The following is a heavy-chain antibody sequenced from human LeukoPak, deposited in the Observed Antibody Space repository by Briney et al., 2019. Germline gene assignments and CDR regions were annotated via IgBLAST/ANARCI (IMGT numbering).Heavy chain of an antibody. CDR3: AKDVESRWFGELFPEYYFDY. Sequence: QPGRSLRLSCAASGFTFDDYAMHWVRQAPGKGLEWFSGISWNNGSIGYADSVKGRFTISRDNAKNSLYLQMNSLRAEDTALYYCAKDVESRWFGELFPEYYFDYWGQGTLVTVSS. D-gene: IGHD3-10*01. CDR2: ISWNNGSI. J-gene: IGHJ4*02. V-gene: IGHV3-9*01. CDR1: GFTFDDYA.